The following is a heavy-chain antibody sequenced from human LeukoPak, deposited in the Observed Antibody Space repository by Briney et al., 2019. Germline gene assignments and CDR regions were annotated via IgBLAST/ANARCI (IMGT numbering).Heavy chain of an antibody. CDR1: GGTFRSYA. J-gene: IGHJ4*02. CDR3: ARDPSMIRGENTPYFDY. Sequence: SVKVSCKASGGTFRSYAISWVRQAPGQGLEWMGGIIPIFGTADYAQKFQGRVTITADESTSTAYMELNSLRSEDTAVYYCARDPSMIRGENTPYFDYWGQGTLVTVSS. V-gene: IGHV1-69*13. CDR2: IIPIFGTA. D-gene: IGHD3-10*01.